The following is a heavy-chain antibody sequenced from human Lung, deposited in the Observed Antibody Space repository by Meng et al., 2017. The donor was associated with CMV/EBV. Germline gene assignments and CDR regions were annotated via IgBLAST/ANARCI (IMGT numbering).Heavy chain of an antibody. CDR3: ASARGVVRYAFDI. J-gene: IGHJ3*02. D-gene: IGHD2-15*01. CDR2: IDSEGSTT. V-gene: IGHV3-74*01. CDR1: GFTFSTYW. Sequence: GGSLRLXXAASGFTFSTYWMHWVRQAPGKGLEWVSRIDSEGSTTNYADSVKGRFTISRDNAKNTLYLEMNSPRAEDTAVYYCASARGVVRYAFDIWGQGPMVTVSS.